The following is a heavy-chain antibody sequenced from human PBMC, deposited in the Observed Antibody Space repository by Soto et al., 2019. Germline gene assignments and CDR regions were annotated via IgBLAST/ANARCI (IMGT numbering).Heavy chain of an antibody. D-gene: IGHD2-8*01. V-gene: IGHV3-15*07. CDR1: GFSFNDAW. J-gene: IGHJ4*02. CDR2: IKNKIDGGAP. CDR3: STDPNYAVTVWGSHPSHEGF. Sequence: EAQLVESGGGLVQPGGSLRLSCAASGFSFNDAWMNWVRQVPGKGLEWVGHIKNKIDGGAPNYAASVKGRFTISRDDSKNMVYLQMHSLKTEDTGVYYCSTDPNYAVTVWGSHPSHEGFWGQGTLVTVAS.